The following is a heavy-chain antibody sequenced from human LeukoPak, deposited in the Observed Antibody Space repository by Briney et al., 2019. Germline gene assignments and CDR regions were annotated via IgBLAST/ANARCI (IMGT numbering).Heavy chain of an antibody. D-gene: IGHD3-3*02. Sequence: ASVKVSCKASGYTFTDYYMHWVRQAPGQGLEWMGWINPNSGGTNYAQKFQGRVTMTRDTSTSTVYMELSSLRSEDTAVYYCARRSLSRGYYWGQGTLVTVSS. CDR1: GYTFTDYY. J-gene: IGHJ4*02. CDR2: INPNSGGT. CDR3: ARRSLSRGYY. V-gene: IGHV1-2*02.